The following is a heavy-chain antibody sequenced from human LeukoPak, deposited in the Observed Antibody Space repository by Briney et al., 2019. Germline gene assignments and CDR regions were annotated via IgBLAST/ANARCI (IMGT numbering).Heavy chain of an antibody. CDR1: GFTFSSYW. CDR3: TRYYDGSEYHDAFDI. CDR2: IKQDGSEK. V-gene: IGHV3-7*01. D-gene: IGHD3-22*01. Sequence: PGGSLRLSCAASGFTFSSYWMSWVRQAPGKGLEWVANIKQDGSEKYYVDFVKGRFTISRDNARNSLYLQMNSLRAEDTAVYSCTRYYDGSEYHDAFDIWGQGTMVTVSS. J-gene: IGHJ3*02.